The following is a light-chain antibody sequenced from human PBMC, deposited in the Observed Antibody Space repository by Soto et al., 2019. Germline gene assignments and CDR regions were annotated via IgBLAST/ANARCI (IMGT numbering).Light chain of an antibody. CDR3: QQRSNWPPIT. CDR1: QSVSSY. CDR2: DAS. J-gene: IGKJ5*01. V-gene: IGKV3-11*01. Sequence: EIVMTQSPATLSVSPCERSTVSGRASQSVSSYLAWYQQKPGQAPRLLIYDASNRATGIPARFSGSGSGTDFTLTISSLEPEDFAVYYCQQRSNWPPITFGQGTRLEI.